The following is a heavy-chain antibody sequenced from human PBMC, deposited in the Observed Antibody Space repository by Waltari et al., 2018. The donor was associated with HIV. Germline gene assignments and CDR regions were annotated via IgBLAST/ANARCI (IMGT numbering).Heavy chain of an antibody. V-gene: IGHV1-18*01. J-gene: IGHJ4*02. Sequence: QVQLVQSGGEVQKPGASVKVSCKASGYTFIDHGITWVRQAPGQGLEWMAWISPYNGNTDYEQRFQGRVAVATDTSTNTAYRELRSLRSDDAAVYFCARVAGGDYLDYWGQGTLVTVSS. D-gene: IGHD4-17*01. CDR2: ISPYNGNT. CDR1: GYTFIDHG. CDR3: ARVAGGDYLDY.